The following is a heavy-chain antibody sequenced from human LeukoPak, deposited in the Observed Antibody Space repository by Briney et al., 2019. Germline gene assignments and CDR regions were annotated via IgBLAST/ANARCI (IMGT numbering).Heavy chain of an antibody. CDR2: IYYSGNT. CDR3: AREYGDYVGGNY. Sequence: PSETLSLTCTVSGGSMSSGDYYWSWIRQPPGKGLEWIGYIYYSGNTYYNPSLKSRVTVSVDTSKNQFSLKLSSVTAADTAVYYCAREYGDYVGGNYWGQGTLVTVSS. J-gene: IGHJ4*02. CDR1: GGSMSSGDYY. D-gene: IGHD4-17*01. V-gene: IGHV4-30-4*01.